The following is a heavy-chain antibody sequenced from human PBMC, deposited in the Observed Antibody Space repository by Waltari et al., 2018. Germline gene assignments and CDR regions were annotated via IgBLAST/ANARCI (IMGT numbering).Heavy chain of an antibody. CDR2: INSDGSST. CDR1: GFTFSSHW. CDR3: VRDSSGTY. J-gene: IGHJ4*02. Sequence: EVQLVESGGGLVQPGGSLRLSCAASGFTFSSHWMYWVRQSQGKGLVWVSGINSDGSSTSYADSVKGRVTISRDNSKNTLYLQMNSLRAEDTAVYYCVRDSSGTYWGQGTQVTVSS. V-gene: IGHV3-74*01. D-gene: IGHD3-22*01.